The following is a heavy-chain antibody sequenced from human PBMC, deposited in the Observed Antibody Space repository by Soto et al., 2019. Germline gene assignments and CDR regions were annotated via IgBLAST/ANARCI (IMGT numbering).Heavy chain of an antibody. V-gene: IGHV4-39*01. J-gene: IGHJ4*02. CDR2: SHHSGST. CDR1: GVSTRTSSYS. D-gene: IGHD3-10*01. CDR3: ARLRGSGHPAFLDY. Sequence: SETLSLTCSVSGVSTRTSSYSWGWVRQPPGKGLEWIGTSHHSGSTYYNPSLNIGATISVDTSRNEVSLSVNSVTAADTAIYFCARLRGSGHPAFLDYWGQGALVTVSS.